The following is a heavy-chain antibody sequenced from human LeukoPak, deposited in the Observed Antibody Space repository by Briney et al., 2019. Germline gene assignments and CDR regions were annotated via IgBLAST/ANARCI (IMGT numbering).Heavy chain of an antibody. D-gene: IGHD6-25*01. CDR1: GFTFSSYG. V-gene: IGHV3-33*01. J-gene: IGHJ6*02. CDR2: IWYDGSNK. Sequence: GRSLRLSCAASGFTFSSYGMHWVRQAPGKGLEWVAVIWYDGSNKYYADSVKGRFTISRDNSKNTLYLQMNSLRAEDTAVYYCARDSGSSGWYYYYYGIDVWGQGTTVTVSS. CDR3: ARDSGSSGWYYYYYGIDV.